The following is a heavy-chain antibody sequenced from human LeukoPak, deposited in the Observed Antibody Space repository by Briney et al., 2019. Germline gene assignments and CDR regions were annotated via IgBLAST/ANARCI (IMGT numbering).Heavy chain of an antibody. D-gene: IGHD5-24*01. CDR3: AGGVLEAQGWLQWMGTVYSMDV. J-gene: IGHJ6*02. CDR1: EFNFCDYY. CDR2: MSSRSGII. Sequence: GGSLTLSCVASEFNFCDYYMNWIRQSPGKGLEWISYMSSRSGIIYYGGSVKGRFTISRGNAKNSLYLQMNSLRPDDTAVYYCAGGVLEAQGWLQWMGTVYSMDVWGQGTPVTVSS. V-gene: IGHV3-11*01.